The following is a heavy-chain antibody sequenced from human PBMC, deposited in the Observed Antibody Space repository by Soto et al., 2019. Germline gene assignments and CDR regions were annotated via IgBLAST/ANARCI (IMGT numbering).Heavy chain of an antibody. CDR3: ARVLCARGTQGGSAQASSAFDI. J-gene: IGHJ3*02. CDR2: IIPIFGTA. D-gene: IGHD3-10*01. Sequence: ASVKVSCKASGGTFSSYAISWVRQAPGQGLEWMGGIIPIFGTANYAQKFQGRVTITADESTSTAYMELSSLRSEDTAVYYCARVLCARGTQGGSAQASSAFDIWGQGTRVTVS. CDR1: GGTFSSYA. V-gene: IGHV1-69*13.